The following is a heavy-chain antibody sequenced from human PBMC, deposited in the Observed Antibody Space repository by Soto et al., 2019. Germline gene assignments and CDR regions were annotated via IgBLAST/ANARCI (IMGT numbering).Heavy chain of an antibody. Sequence: GGSLRLSCAASGCTVSSNYMSWIRQAPGKGLEWVSVIYSGGSTYYADSVKGRFTISRDNSKNTLYLQMNSLRAEDTAVYYCARGQQQLVLSPFDYWGQGTLVTVSS. CDR1: GCTVSSNY. V-gene: IGHV3-53*01. CDR3: ARGQQQLVLSPFDY. J-gene: IGHJ4*02. D-gene: IGHD6-13*01. CDR2: IYSGGST.